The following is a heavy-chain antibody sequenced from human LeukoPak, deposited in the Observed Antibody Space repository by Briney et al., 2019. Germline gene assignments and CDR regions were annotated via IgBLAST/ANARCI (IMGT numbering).Heavy chain of an antibody. J-gene: IGHJ5*02. Sequence: QPGGSLRLSCAASGFTFSNFAMHWVRQAPGKGLEWVSVISYDGSNKYYADSVKGRFTISRDNSKNTLYLQMNSLRAEDTAVYYGARARDETMIVVAKGLGFDPWGQGILVTVSS. CDR1: GFTFSNFA. CDR3: ARARDETMIVVAKGLGFDP. V-gene: IGHV3-30-3*01. CDR2: ISYDGSNK. D-gene: IGHD3-22*01.